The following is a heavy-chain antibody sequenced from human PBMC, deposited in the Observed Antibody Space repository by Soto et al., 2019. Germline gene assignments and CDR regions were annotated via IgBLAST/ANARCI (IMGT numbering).Heavy chain of an antibody. V-gene: IGHV4-59*01. D-gene: IGHD3-10*01. CDR3: AREGSYYGMDV. Sequence: SETLSLTCTVSGGSISSYYWSWIRQPPGKGLEWIGYIYYSGSTNYNPSLKSRVTISVDTSKNQFSLKLSSVTAADTAVYYCAREGSYYGMDVWGQGTTVTVS. CDR1: GGSISSYY. CDR2: IYYSGST. J-gene: IGHJ6*02.